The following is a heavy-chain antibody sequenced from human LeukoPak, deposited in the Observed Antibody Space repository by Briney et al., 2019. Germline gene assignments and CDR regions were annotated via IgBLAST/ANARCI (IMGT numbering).Heavy chain of an antibody. CDR3: ARDYYYDSSGYGRENAFDI. Sequence: PSETLSLTCTVSGGSISSSSYYWGWIRQPPGKGLEWIGSIYYSGSTYYNPSLKSRVTISVDTSKNQFSLKLSSVTAADTAVYYCARDYYYDSSGYGRENAFDIWGQGTMVTVSS. J-gene: IGHJ3*02. CDR1: GGSISSSSYY. D-gene: IGHD3-22*01. CDR2: IYYSGST. V-gene: IGHV4-39*07.